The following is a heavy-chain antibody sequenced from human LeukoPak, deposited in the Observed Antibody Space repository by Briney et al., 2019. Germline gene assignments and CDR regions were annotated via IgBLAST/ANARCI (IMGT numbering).Heavy chain of an antibody. D-gene: IGHD2-15*01. CDR1: GGSISSSNW. J-gene: IGHJ4*02. Sequence: PSGTLSLTCAVFGGSISSSNWWSWVRQPPGKGLEWIGEIYHSGSTNYNPSLKSRVTISVDTSKNQFSLKLTSVTAADTAVYYCARYYCSGGSCYHPGFDYWGQGTLVTVSS. CDR3: ARYYCSGGSCYHPGFDY. CDR2: IYHSGST. V-gene: IGHV4-4*02.